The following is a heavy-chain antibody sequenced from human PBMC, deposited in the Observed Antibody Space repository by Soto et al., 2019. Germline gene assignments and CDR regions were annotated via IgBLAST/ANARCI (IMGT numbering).Heavy chain of an antibody. D-gene: IGHD2-2*02. V-gene: IGHV3-53*01. CDR2: IYSGGNT. Sequence: EVQLVESGGGLIQPGGSLRLSCAASGFSVSSNYMSWVRQAPGKGLEWVSVIYSGGNTHYADSVKGRFTISRDNSKNTLYLHMNTLRAEDTAVYYCARDSTCIPYYHYGMDVWGQGTTVTVPS. CDR3: ARDSTCIPYYHYGMDV. J-gene: IGHJ6*02. CDR1: GFSVSSNY.